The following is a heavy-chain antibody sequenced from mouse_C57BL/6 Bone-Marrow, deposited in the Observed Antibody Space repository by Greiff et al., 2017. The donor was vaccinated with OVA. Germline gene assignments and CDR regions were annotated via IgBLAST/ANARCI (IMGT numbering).Heavy chain of an antibody. Sequence: EVQVVESGGGLVKPGGSLKLSCAASGFTFSDYGMHWVRQAPEKGLEWVAYISSGSSTIYYADTVKGRFTISRDNAKNTLFLQMTSLGSEDTAMYYCARKTVSWFAYWGQGTLVTVSA. CDR1: GFTFSDYG. D-gene: IGHD4-1*01. J-gene: IGHJ3*01. V-gene: IGHV5-17*01. CDR3: ARKTVSWFAY. CDR2: ISSGSSTI.